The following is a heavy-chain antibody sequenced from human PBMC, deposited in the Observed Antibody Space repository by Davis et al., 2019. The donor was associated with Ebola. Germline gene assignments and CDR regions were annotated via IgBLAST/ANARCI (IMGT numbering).Heavy chain of an antibody. CDR2: MNPNSGDT. V-gene: IGHV1-8*01. CDR1: GYTFSNYA. Sequence: AASVTVSCKASGYTFSNYAINWVRQATGQGLEWMGWMNPNSGDTGYAQKFQGRVTMTRNTSIGTAYMELSSPRSEDTAVYYCAREGTGDGFIYYYGMDVWGQGTTVTVSS. CDR3: AREGTGDGFIYYYGMDV. J-gene: IGHJ6*02. D-gene: IGHD1-1*01.